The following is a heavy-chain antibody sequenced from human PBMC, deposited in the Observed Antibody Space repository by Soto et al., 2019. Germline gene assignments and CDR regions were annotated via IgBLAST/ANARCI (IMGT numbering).Heavy chain of an antibody. J-gene: IGHJ5*02. CDR3: ARYRRIVVGPAANNWFDP. V-gene: IGHV4-31*03. Sequence: QVQLQESGPGLVKPSQTLSLTCTVSGGSISSGGYYWSWIRQHPGKGLEWIGYIYYSGSTYYNPSLKSRVTISVDTSKNQFSLKLSSVTAADTAVYYCARYRRIVVGPAANNWFDPWGQGTLVTVSS. CDR2: IYYSGST. CDR1: GGSISSGGYY. D-gene: IGHD2-2*01.